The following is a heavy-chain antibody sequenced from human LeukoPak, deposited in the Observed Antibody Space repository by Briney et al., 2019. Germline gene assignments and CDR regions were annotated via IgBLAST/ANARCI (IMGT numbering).Heavy chain of an antibody. CDR1: GGSINSGGYY. CDR2: IYHSGST. J-gene: IGHJ6*02. D-gene: IGHD4-17*01. V-gene: IGHV4-30-2*01. CDR3: ARHIENNDYGDYGAFYYYYGMDV. Sequence: SETLSLTCTVSGGSINSGGYYWSWIRQPPGKGLEWIGYIYHSGSTYYNPSLKSRVTISADRSKNQFCLNLTSVTAADTAVYYCARHIENNDYGDYGAFYYYYGMDVWGQGTTVTVSS.